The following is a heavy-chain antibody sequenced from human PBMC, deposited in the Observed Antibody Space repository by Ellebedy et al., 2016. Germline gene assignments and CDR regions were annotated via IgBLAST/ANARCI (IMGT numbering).Heavy chain of an antibody. J-gene: IGHJ4*02. CDR2: IWYDGSNK. D-gene: IGHD1-14*01. CDR1: GFTFSSYG. V-gene: IGHV3-33*08. Sequence: GESLKISCAASGFTFSSYGMHWVHQAPGKGLEWVAVIWYDGSNKYYADSVKGRFTISRDNSKNTLYLQMNSLRAEDTAVYYCARDLPAQLPYYFDYWGQGTLVTVSS. CDR3: ARDLPAQLPYYFDY.